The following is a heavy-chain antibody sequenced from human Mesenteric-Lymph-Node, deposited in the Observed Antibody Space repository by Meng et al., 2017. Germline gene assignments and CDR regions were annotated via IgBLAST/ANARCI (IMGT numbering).Heavy chain of an antibody. V-gene: IGHV4-34*01. CDR2: INHSGST. CDR1: GGSISNYY. CDR3: VREKGPSSWYSNYYYGIDV. D-gene: IGHD6-13*01. J-gene: IGHJ6*02. Sequence: SETLSLTCTVSGGSISNYYWSWIRQPPGKGLEWIGEINHSGSTNYNPSLKSRVTISVDTSKNQFSLKLSSVTAADTAVYYCVREKGPSSWYSNYYYGIDVWGQGTTVTVSS.